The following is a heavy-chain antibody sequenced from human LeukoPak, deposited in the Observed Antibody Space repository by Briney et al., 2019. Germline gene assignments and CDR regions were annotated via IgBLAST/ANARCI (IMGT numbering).Heavy chain of an antibody. Sequence: NPSETLSLTCSVSGGSISSYYWNWIRQPAGKGLEWIGRIYISGITNYNPSLKSRVTMSVDTSKNQFSLKLSSVTAADTAVYYCARDKSRTYGSADAFDIWGQGTMVTVSS. V-gene: IGHV4-4*07. D-gene: IGHD3-10*01. CDR1: GGSISSYY. J-gene: IGHJ3*02. CDR3: ARDKSRTYGSADAFDI. CDR2: IYISGIT.